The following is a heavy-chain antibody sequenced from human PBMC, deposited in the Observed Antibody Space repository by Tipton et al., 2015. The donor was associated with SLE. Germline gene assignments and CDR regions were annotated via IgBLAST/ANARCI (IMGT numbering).Heavy chain of an antibody. CDR2: INHSGST. CDR1: GGSFSGYY. J-gene: IGHJ3*02. V-gene: IGHV4-34*01. CDR3: ARVVAAAGTAFDI. D-gene: IGHD6-13*01. Sequence: TLSLTCAVYGGSFSGYYWSWIRQSPGKGLEWIGEINHSGSTNYNPSLKSRVTISVDTSKNQFSLKLSSVTAADTAVYYCARVVAAAGTAFDIWGQGTMVTVSS.